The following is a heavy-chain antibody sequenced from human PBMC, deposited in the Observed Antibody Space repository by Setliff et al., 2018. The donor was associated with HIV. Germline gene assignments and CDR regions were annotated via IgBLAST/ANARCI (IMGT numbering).Heavy chain of an antibody. Sequence: TLSLTCTVSGGSISSGGYYWSWIRQHPGKGLEWIGYIYYSGSTYYNPSLKSRVTISVDTSKNQFSLKLSSVTAADTAVYYCTRRINFGSGYYKDHVFDLWGQGTMVTVSS. CDR2: IYYSGST. J-gene: IGHJ3*01. D-gene: IGHD3-3*01. V-gene: IGHV4-31*03. CDR3: TRRINFGSGYYKDHVFDL. CDR1: GGSISSGGYY.